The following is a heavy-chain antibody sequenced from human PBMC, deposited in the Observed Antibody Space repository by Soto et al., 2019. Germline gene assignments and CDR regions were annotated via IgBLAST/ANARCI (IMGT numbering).Heavy chain of an antibody. CDR2: IVVGSGNT. D-gene: IGHD1-26*01. J-gene: IGHJ4*02. CDR3: AAELNRPYSGSYFDY. CDR1: GFTFTISA. V-gene: IGHV1-58*02. Sequence: GASVKVSCKASGFTFTISAMQWVRQARGQSIEWKGWIVVGSGNTNYAQKFQERVTITRDMSTSTAYMELSSLRSEDTAVYYCAAELNRPYSGSYFDYWGQGTLVTVSS.